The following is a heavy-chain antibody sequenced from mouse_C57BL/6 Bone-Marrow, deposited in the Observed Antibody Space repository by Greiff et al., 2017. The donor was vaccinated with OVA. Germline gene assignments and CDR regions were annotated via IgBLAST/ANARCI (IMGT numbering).Heavy chain of an antibody. D-gene: IGHD2-1*01. CDR2: IYPGSGNT. CDR1: GYTFTDYY. Sequence: VQLQQSGAELVRPGASVKLSCKASGYTFTDYYINWVKQRPGQGLEWIARIYPGSGNTYYNEKFKGKATLTAEKSSSTAYMQLSSLTSEDSAVYFCARSGNSWYFDVWGTGTTVTVSS. CDR3: ARSGNSWYFDV. J-gene: IGHJ1*03. V-gene: IGHV1-76*01.